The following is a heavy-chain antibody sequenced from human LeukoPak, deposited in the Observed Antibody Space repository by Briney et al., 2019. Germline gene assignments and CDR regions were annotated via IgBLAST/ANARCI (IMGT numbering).Heavy chain of an antibody. CDR2: ISGSGGST. J-gene: IGHJ6*02. CDR3: AKDPQYSTYYCMDV. V-gene: IGHV3-23*01. CDR1: GFTFSSYA. D-gene: IGHD6-6*01. Sequence: GGSLRLSCAASGFTFSSYAMSWVRQAPGKGLEWVSAISGSGGSTYYADSVKGRFTISRDNSKNTLYLQMNSLRAEDTAVYYCAKDPQYSTYYCMDVWGQGTTVTVSS.